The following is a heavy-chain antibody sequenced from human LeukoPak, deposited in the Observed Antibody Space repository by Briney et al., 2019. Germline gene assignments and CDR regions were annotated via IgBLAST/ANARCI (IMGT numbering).Heavy chain of an antibody. J-gene: IGHJ6*03. Sequence: PGGSLRLSCAASGFTFSSYAMSWVRQAPGKGQKWGSTINDNGAGTYYADSVKGRFTISRDNSYNTVSLQMNSLRDEDTGVYYCAKGLRTGVGPYMGYHYYMDVWGKGATVTVSS. V-gene: IGHV3-23*01. D-gene: IGHD3-16*01. CDR3: AKGLRTGVGPYMGYHYYMDV. CDR2: INDNGAGT. CDR1: GFTFSSYA.